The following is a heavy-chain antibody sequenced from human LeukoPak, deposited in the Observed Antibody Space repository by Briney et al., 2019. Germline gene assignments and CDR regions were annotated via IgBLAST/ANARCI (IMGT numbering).Heavy chain of an antibody. CDR1: GGSISSSSYY. D-gene: IGHD6-19*01. CDR2: IYYSGST. CDR3: ARDRIAVAGTHINWFDP. Sequence: SETLSLTCTVSGGSISSSSYYWGWIRQPPGKGLEWIGSIYYSGSTYYNPSLKSRVTISVDTSKNQFSLKLSSVTAADTAVYYCARDRIAVAGTHINWFDPWGQGTLVTVSS. J-gene: IGHJ5*02. V-gene: IGHV4-39*07.